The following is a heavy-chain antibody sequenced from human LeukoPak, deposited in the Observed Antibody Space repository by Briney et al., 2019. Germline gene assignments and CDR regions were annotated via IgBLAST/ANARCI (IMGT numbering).Heavy chain of an antibody. D-gene: IGHD6-19*01. CDR2: IYYSGST. CDR3: ARRSSVGLIDC. J-gene: IGHJ4*02. CDR1: GGSISRYN. Sequence: PSETPSLICFGPGGSISRYNWSWIRQPSGRGLEWIAYIYYSGSTSYNPSLKSRVAISVDTSNNEVSLKLGSVTAADTAVYYCARRSSVGLIDCWGRGTLVTVSS. V-gene: IGHV4-59*08.